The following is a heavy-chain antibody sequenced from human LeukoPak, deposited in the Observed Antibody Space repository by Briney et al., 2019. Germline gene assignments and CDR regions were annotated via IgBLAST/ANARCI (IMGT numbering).Heavy chain of an antibody. V-gene: IGHV4-59*11. Sequence: PSETLSLTCAVSGDSFSSHYWTWIRQAPGRGLEWIGYISYIGTTNYNPSLKSRVTISVDTSKNQFSLKLSSVTAADTAVYYCARERLQKYNWYYVDYWGQGTLVTVSS. J-gene: IGHJ4*02. D-gene: IGHD1-20*01. CDR2: ISYIGTT. CDR3: ARERLQKYNWYYVDY. CDR1: GDSFSSHY.